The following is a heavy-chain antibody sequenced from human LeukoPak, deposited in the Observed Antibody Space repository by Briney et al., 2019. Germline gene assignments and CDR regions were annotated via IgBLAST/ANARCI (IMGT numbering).Heavy chain of an antibody. CDR1: GYSISSGYY. CDR2: IYHSGST. Sequence: SETLSLTCTVSGYSISSGYYWGWIRQPPGKGLEWIGSIYHSGSTYYNPSLKSRVTISVDTSKYQFSLKLSSVTAADTAVYYCAIIAAAGANWFDPWGQGTLVTVSS. V-gene: IGHV4-38-2*02. J-gene: IGHJ5*02. CDR3: AIIAAAGANWFDP. D-gene: IGHD6-13*01.